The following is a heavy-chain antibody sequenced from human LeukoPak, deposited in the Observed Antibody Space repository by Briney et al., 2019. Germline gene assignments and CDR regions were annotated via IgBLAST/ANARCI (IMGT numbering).Heavy chain of an antibody. CDR2: INSNDDK. D-gene: IGHD6-13*01. CDR1: GFSLSPPGVG. V-gene: IGHV2-5*01. J-gene: IGHJ4*02. CDR3: AHRPSGMAAVSFES. Sequence: ESGPTLMKPTQTLTLTCTFFGFSLSPPGVGVGWIRHPPGKTLECLAFINSNDDKRYTPPLKSRLTITRDTSKNQVVLTMANMDPADTATYYCAHRPSGMAAVSFESWGQGTLVTVSS.